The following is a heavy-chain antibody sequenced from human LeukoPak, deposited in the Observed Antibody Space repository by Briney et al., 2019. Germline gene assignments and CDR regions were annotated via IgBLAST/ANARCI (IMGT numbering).Heavy chain of an antibody. V-gene: IGHV4-34*01. D-gene: IGHD6-6*01. CDR2: INHSGST. CDR3: ARFRGNSSTYHFDY. Sequence: SETLSLTCAVYGGSFSGYYWSWLRQPPGKGLEWIGEINHSGSTNYNPSLKSRVTISVDTSKNQFSLKLSSVTAADTAVYYCARFRGNSSTYHFDYWGQGTLVTVSS. J-gene: IGHJ4*02. CDR1: GGSFSGYY.